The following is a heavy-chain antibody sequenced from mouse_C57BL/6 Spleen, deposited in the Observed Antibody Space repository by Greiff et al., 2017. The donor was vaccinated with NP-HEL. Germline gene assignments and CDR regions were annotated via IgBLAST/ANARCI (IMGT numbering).Heavy chain of an antibody. V-gene: IGHV1-64*01. CDR3: ARSGTTVVARYFDY. J-gene: IGHJ2*01. CDR1: GYTFTSYW. CDR2: IHPNSGST. Sequence: QVQLQQPGAELVKPGASVKLSCKASGYTFTSYWMHWVKQRPGQGLAWIGMIHPNSGSTNYNEKFKSKATLTVDKSSSTAYMQLSSLTSEDSAVYYCARSGTTVVARYFDYWGQGTTLTVSS. D-gene: IGHD1-1*01.